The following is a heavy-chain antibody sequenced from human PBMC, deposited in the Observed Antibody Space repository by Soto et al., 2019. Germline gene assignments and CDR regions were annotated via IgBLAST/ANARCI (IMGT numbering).Heavy chain of an antibody. V-gene: IGHV2-5*02. CDR3: AHNVVVAYKLSPIFYY. CDR2: IYWDDDK. CDR1: GSSLSTSGVG. Sequence: QITLQESGPTLVKPTQTLTLTCTFSGSSLSTSGVGVGWIRQPRGKALEWLALIYWDDDKCYSPSLKSRLTITKDTSKNQVVLTMTNMDPVDTATYYCAHNVVVAYKLSPIFYYWGQGTLVTVSS. D-gene: IGHD2-15*01. J-gene: IGHJ4*02.